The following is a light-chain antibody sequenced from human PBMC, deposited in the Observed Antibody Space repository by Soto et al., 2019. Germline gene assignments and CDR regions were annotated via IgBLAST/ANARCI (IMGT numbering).Light chain of an antibody. Sequence: DLQMTQSPSSVSASVGDRVTITCRASQSISSWLGWYQQKPGKAPKLLIYAASSLQSGVPSRFSGSGSGTDFTLTISSLQPEDFATYYCQQANSFPFTFGGGTKVEIK. V-gene: IGKV1D-12*01. J-gene: IGKJ4*01. CDR2: AAS. CDR1: QSISSW. CDR3: QQANSFPFT.